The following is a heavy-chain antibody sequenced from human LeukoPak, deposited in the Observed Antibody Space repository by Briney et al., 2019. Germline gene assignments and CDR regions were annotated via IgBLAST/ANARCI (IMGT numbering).Heavy chain of an antibody. CDR1: GGSIGSSSYY. J-gene: IGHJ5*02. V-gene: IGHV4-39*01. D-gene: IGHD6-19*01. CDR2: IYYSGST. CDR3: ARPPRPLYSSGWHWFDP. Sequence: SETLSLTCTVSGGSIGSSSYYWGWIRQPPGKGLEWIGSIYYSGSTYYDPSLKSRVTISVDTSKNQFSLKLSSVTAADTAVYYCARPPRPLYSSGWHWFDPWGQGTLVTVSS.